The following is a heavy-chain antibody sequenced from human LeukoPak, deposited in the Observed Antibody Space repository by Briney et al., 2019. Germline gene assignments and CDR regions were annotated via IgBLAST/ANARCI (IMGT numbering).Heavy chain of an antibody. J-gene: IGHJ4*02. CDR1: GYAFTVRY. V-gene: IGHV1-2*02. Sequence: ASVKVSCKASGYAFTVRYMHWVRQVPGQGLEWMGFIKPESGFTNYAEKFQDRVTMSRDTSITTVYMELSSLGSGDTALYYCSTEDKYCKTTTCDDYWGQGTPVTVSS. CDR3: STEDKYCKTTTCDDY. CDR2: IKPESGFT. D-gene: IGHD2/OR15-2a*01.